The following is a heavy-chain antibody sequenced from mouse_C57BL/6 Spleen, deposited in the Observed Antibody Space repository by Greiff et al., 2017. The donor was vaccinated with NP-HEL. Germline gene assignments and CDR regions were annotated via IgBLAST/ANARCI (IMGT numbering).Heavy chain of an antibody. CDR2: IRSKSSNYAT. V-gene: IGHV10-3*01. CDR1: GFTFNTYA. CDR3: VRGYSNLWYFDV. J-gene: IGHJ1*03. D-gene: IGHD2-5*01. Sequence: EVHLVESGGGLVQPKGSLKLSCAASGFTFNTYAMHWVRQAPGKGLEWVARIRSKSSNYATYYADSVKDRFTIPRDDSQSMLYLQMNNLTTEDTAMYYCVRGYSNLWYFDVWGTGTTVTVSS.